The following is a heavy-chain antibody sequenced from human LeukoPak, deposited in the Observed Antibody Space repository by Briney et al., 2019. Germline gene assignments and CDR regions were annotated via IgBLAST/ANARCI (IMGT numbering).Heavy chain of an antibody. V-gene: IGHV4-39*07. CDR1: GGSISTSSYY. D-gene: IGHD6-13*01. J-gene: IGHJ4*02. Sequence: PSETLSLTCTVSGGSISTSSYYWGWLRQPPGKGLEWIGSIYYSGSTYYNPSLKSRVTISADTSKNQFSLKLTSVTAADTAVYYCGGRIAATGTPFDYWGQGTVVTVSS. CDR3: GGRIAATGTPFDY. CDR2: IYYSGST.